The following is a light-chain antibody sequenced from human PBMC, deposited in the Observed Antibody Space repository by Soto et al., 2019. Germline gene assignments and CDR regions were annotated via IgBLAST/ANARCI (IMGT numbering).Light chain of an antibody. CDR3: QQYGSSGT. J-gene: IGKJ1*01. Sequence: EIVMTQSPATLSVSPGERATLSCRASQSVSNNLAWYQQKAGQAPRLLIYGASTRATGIPARFSGSGSGTEFTLTISRLEPEDFAVYYCQQYGSSGTFGQGTKVDI. CDR2: GAS. CDR1: QSVSNN. V-gene: IGKV3-15*01.